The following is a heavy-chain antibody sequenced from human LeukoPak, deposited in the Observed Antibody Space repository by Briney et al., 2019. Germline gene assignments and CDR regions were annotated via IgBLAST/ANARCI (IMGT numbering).Heavy chain of an antibody. D-gene: IGHD3-3*02. Sequence: GASVKVSCKASGGTFSSYAITWVRQAPGQGLEWMGGIIPISGTTKYAQKFQGRLTMTADTSTSTAYMEVRSLRSDDTAVYYCARFTPRISREKFDYWGQGTLVTVSS. V-gene: IGHV1-69*06. CDR2: IIPISGTT. CDR3: ARFTPRISREKFDY. J-gene: IGHJ4*02. CDR1: GGTFSSYA.